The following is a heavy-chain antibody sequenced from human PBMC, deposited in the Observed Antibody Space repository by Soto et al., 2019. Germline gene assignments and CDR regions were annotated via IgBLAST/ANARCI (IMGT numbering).Heavy chain of an antibody. D-gene: IGHD3-3*01. CDR1: GGTFSSYA. V-gene: IGHV1-69*13. J-gene: IGHJ5*02. CDR2: IIPIFGTA. Sequence: SVKVSCKASGGTFSSYAISWVRRAPGQGLEWMGGIIPIFGTANYAQKFQGRVTITADESTSTAYMELSSLRSEDTAVYYCARGPIHLFGVTRTNWFDPWGQGTLVTVS. CDR3: ARGPIHLFGVTRTNWFDP.